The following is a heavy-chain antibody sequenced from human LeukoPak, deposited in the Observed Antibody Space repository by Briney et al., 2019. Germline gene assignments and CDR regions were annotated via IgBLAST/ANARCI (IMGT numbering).Heavy chain of an antibody. Sequence: PSQTLSLTCTVSGVSISSGDYYWSWIRQPPGKGLEWIGYIYNNGRTYYNPSLKSRVTISVDTSKNLFSLKVSSVTAADAAVYYCARGRSSSWSSFDYWGQGTLVTVSS. CDR3: ARGRSSSWSSFDY. V-gene: IGHV4-30-4*01. CDR1: GVSISSGDYY. J-gene: IGHJ4*02. D-gene: IGHD6-13*01. CDR2: IYNNGRT.